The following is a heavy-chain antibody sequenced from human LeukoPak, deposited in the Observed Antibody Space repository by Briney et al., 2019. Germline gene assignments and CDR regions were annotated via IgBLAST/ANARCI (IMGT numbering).Heavy chain of an antibody. CDR2: ISASGSAT. V-gene: IGHV3-23*01. Sequence: GGSLRHSCAASGFIFSNYGMNWVRQAPGKGLEWVAAISASGSATSYADSVRGRFTISRDNSKSTTYLQMNSLRAEDTAVFYCAKDPYLRDFWSGYFDYWGQGIPVTVSS. D-gene: IGHD3-3*01. CDR1: GFIFSNYG. CDR3: AKDPYLRDFWSGYFDY. J-gene: IGHJ4*02.